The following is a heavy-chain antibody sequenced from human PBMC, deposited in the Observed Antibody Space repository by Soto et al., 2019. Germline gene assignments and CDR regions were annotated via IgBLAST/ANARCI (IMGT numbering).Heavy chain of an antibody. V-gene: IGHV2-5*02. CDR2: IYWDDDK. CDR3: VQSRCGGDCLQSYSSTSSYGLDV. CDR1: GFSLSTIGVG. J-gene: IGHJ6*02. D-gene: IGHD2-21*02. Sequence: SGPTLVNPTQTLTLTCTFSGFSLSTIGVGVGWIRQPPGKALEWLALIYWDDDKRYSPSLKSRLTVTKDTSKNQVVLTMTNMDPVDTATYYCVQSRCGGDCLQSYSSTSSYGLDVSGEVTTVPVSS.